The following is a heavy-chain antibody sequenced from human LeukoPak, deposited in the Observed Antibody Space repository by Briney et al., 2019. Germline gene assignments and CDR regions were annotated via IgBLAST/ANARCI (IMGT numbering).Heavy chain of an antibody. V-gene: IGHV6-1*01. CDR2: TYYRSKWYN. J-gene: IGHJ5*02. CDR3: ARGVTMVRGVYNWFDP. Sequence: SQTLSLTCAISGDSVSSNSAAWNWIRQSPSRGLEWLGRTYYRSKWYNDYAVSVKSRITINPDTSKNQFSLQLNSVTPEDTAVYYCARGVTMVRGVYNWFDPWGQGTLVTVSS. CDR1: GDSVSSNSAA. D-gene: IGHD3-10*01.